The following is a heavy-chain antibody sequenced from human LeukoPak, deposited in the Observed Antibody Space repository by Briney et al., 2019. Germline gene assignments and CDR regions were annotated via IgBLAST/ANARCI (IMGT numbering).Heavy chain of an antibody. CDR3: ARVVAAAGNNWFDP. V-gene: IGHV4-30-4*07. CDR2: IHDSGST. CDR1: GDSISSGGYS. D-gene: IGHD6-13*01. Sequence: PAQTLSLTCAVSGDSISSGGYSWSWIRQTPGKGLEWIAYIHDSGSTYNNPSLKSRLSISIDTSKNQFSLRLNSVTAADTAVYYCARVVAAAGNNWFDPWGQGTLVTVSS. J-gene: IGHJ5*02.